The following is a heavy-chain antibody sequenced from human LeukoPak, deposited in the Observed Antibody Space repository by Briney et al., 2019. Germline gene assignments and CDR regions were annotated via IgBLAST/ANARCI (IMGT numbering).Heavy chain of an antibody. D-gene: IGHD3-22*01. CDR2: ITGGGDTT. J-gene: IGHJ4*02. V-gene: IGHV3-23*01. CDR3: ARASGTNGYYQLPIDY. CDR1: GFTFTSYA. Sequence: GGSLRLSCEASGFTFTSYAMTWVRQVPGKGPEWVSSITGGGDTTGYADSVKGRFTVSRDNFKNTLYLHMSSLRAEDTAVYSCARASGTNGYYQLPIDYWGQGTLVTVSS.